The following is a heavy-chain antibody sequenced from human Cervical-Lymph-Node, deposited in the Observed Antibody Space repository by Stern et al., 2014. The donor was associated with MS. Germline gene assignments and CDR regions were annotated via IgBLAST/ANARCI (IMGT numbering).Heavy chain of an antibody. CDR3: ARDDGRGWNYFDN. J-gene: IGHJ4*02. V-gene: IGHV4-61*02. CDR1: GGSISSGNYY. CDR2: IHISGST. D-gene: IGHD6-19*01. Sequence: VQLVQSGPGLVKPSQTLSLTCTVSGGSISSGNYYWSWVRQPAGKGPVWIGRIHISGSTNYNPSPESRVTISVTMSKNEFSPKLTSVTAADTAVYYCARDDGRGWNYFDNWGQGTLVTVSS.